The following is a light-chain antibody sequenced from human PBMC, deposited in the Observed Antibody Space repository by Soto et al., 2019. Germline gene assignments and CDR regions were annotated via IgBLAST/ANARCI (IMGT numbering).Light chain of an antibody. CDR3: QQYNSYPRT. J-gene: IGKJ1*01. V-gene: IGKV1-5*01. CDR2: DAS. Sequence: DIQMTQSPSTLSGSVGDRVTITWRASQTVSSWLAWYQQKPGEAPNLLIYDASSLESGVPSRFSGSGSGTEFTLTISSLQPDDFATYYCQQYNSYPRTFGQGTKVDI. CDR1: QTVSSW.